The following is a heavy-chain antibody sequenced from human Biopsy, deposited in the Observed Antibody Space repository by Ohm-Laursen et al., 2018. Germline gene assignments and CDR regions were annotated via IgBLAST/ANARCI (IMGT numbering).Heavy chain of an antibody. CDR3: AAERLPSGIGGPWLDP. CDR1: GAALSGYS. CDR2: ITGGSNYI. J-gene: IGHJ5*02. V-gene: IGHV3-21*06. D-gene: IGHD3-16*01. Sequence: SLRLSCAASGAALSGYSMTWVRQAPGKGLEWVSSITGGSNYINYADSVKGRLTISRENAKNSLYLQLDSLRVKDTAVYYCAAERLPSGIGGPWLDPWGQGTLVIVSS.